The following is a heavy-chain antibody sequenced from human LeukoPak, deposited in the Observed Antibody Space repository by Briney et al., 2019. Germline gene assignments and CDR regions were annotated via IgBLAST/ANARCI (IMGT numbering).Heavy chain of an antibody. V-gene: IGHV3-21*01. CDR3: AREDSEAFDI. J-gene: IGHJ3*02. Sequence: GGSLRLSCAASGFTFSSYSMNWVRQAPGKGLEWVSSISSSSSYIYYADSVKGRFTISRDNAKNSLYLQMNSLRAEDMAVYYCAREDSEAFDIWGQGTMVTVSS. CDR2: ISSSSSYI. D-gene: IGHD2-15*01. CDR1: GFTFSSYS.